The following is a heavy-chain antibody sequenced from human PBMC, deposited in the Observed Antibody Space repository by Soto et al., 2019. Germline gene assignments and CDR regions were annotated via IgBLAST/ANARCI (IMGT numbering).Heavy chain of an antibody. CDR3: AKAPYYYDSSGFYFHASDI. V-gene: IGHV3-23*01. J-gene: IGHJ3*02. Sequence: GGSLRLSCAAAGFTFNSYAMNWVRQAPGKGLEWVSSISGSGYSTYYADSAKGRFTISRDNSKNTLFLQMNSLRAEDTAVYYCAKAPYYYDSSGFYFHASDIWGQGTMVTVSS. CDR2: ISGSGYST. D-gene: IGHD3-22*01. CDR1: GFTFNSYA.